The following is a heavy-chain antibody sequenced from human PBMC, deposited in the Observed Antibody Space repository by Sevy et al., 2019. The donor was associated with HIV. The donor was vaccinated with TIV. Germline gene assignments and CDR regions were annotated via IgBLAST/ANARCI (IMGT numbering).Heavy chain of an antibody. J-gene: IGHJ6*02. Sequence: GGSLRLSCAASTFTFNDYWMNWVRQAPGRGLEWVANINQHGSEKYFVDSVKGRFTISRDNAKNSLYLQMNSLRAEDAALYYWARWGGGLDVWGQWTTVTVSS. CDR1: TFTFNDYW. V-gene: IGHV3-7*01. CDR2: INQHGSEK. CDR3: ARWGGGLDV. D-gene: IGHD3-16*01.